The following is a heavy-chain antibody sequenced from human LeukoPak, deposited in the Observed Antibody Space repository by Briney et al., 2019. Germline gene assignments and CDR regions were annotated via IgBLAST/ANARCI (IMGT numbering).Heavy chain of an antibody. D-gene: IGHD6-19*01. Sequence: SETLSLTCTVSGDSISSSTYYWGWIRQPPGKGLEWIGSFYYSEKTYYNPSLKSRVTIFVDTSKNQFSLKLSSVTAADTALYYCARRGGWYSRDFDSWGQGTLVTVSS. CDR3: ARRGGWYSRDFDS. J-gene: IGHJ4*02. CDR1: GDSISSSTYY. V-gene: IGHV4-39*01. CDR2: FYYSEKT.